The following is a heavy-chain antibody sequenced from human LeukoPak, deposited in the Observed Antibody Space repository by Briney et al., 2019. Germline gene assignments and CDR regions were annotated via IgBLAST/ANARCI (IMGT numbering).Heavy chain of an antibody. CDR1: GGSISSSNW. Sequence: SETLSLTCAVSGGSISSSNWWSWVRQPPGKGLEWIGRISTSGSTNYNPSLKSRVTMSVDTSNNQFSLKLSSVTAADTAVYYCARDNLADYFDYWGQGTLVTVSS. V-gene: IGHV4-4*02. CDR2: ISTSGST. CDR3: ARDNLADYFDY. J-gene: IGHJ4*02. D-gene: IGHD1-20*01.